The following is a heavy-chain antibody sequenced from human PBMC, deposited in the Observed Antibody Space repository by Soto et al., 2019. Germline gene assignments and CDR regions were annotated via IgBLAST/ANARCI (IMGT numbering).Heavy chain of an antibody. V-gene: IGHV4-59*01. J-gene: IGHJ4*02. D-gene: IGHD3-22*01. CDR2: IYYSGST. Sequence: SETLSLTCTVSVGSISSYYWSWIRQPPGKGLEWIGYIYYSGSTNYNPSLKSRVTISVDTSKNQFSLKLSSVTAADTAVYYCARAPKHYYDSSGYDYWGQGTLVTVS. CDR3: ARAPKHYYDSSGYDY. CDR1: VGSISSYY.